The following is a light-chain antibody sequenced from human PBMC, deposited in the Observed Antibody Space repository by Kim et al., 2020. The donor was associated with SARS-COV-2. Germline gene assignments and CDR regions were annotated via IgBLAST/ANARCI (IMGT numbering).Light chain of an antibody. CDR3: QAWDSSTGV. V-gene: IGLV3-1*01. CDR2: QDS. J-gene: IGLJ3*02. CDR1: KLGDKY. Sequence: VCPVQTASITCSGDKLGDKYACWYQQKPGQSPVLVIYQDSKRRSGTPERFSGSNSGSTATLTISGTQAMDEADYYCQAWDSSTGVFGGGTQLTVL.